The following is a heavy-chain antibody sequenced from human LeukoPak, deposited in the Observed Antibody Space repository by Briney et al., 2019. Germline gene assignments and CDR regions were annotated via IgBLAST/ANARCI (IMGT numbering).Heavy chain of an antibody. CDR2: ISFDVSKT. CDR1: GFDFRDHS. Sequence: PGGSLRLSCAASGFDFRDHSMHWVRQAPGKGLEWVALISFDVSKTLYTDSAEGRFTISRDNSKSTFYLQMSALRSEDTAVYYCVRGRYRILTGTDYFDSWGQGTLVTVSS. J-gene: IGHJ4*02. CDR3: VRGRYRILTGTDYFDS. V-gene: IGHV3-30*04. D-gene: IGHD3-9*01.